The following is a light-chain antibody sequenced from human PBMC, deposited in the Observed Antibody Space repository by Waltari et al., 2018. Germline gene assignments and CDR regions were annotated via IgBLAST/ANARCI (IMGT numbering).Light chain of an antibody. CDR1: QSFCKW. V-gene: IGKV1-5*03. Sequence: DIQMTQSPSTLSASVGDRVIFSCRASQSFCKWLAWYQQKTGKAPKLLIYKASTYESGVPPRFSGSGSGTEFTLTISSLQPEDFATYYCQQYNSYSLLSFGGGTKVEIK. CDR3: QQYNSYSLLS. CDR2: KAS. J-gene: IGKJ4*01.